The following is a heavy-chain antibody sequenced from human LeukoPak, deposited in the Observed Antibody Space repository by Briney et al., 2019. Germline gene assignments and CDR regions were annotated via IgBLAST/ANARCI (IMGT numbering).Heavy chain of an antibody. D-gene: IGHD3-22*01. CDR3: ARGRYDSSGYGPDY. J-gene: IGHJ4*02. V-gene: IGHV1-2*02. Sequence: ASVKVSCKASGYTFTGYYMHWVRQAPGQGLEWMGWINPNSGGINYAQKFQGRVSMTRDTSISTAYMELSRLRSDDTAVYYCARGRYDSSGYGPDYWGQGTLVTVSS. CDR1: GYTFTGYY. CDR2: INPNSGGI.